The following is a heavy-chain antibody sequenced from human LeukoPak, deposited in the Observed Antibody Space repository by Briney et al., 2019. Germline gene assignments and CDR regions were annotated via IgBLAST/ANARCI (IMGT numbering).Heavy chain of an antibody. CDR2: ISSSSSYT. Sequence: GGSLRLSCAASGFTLSDYYMSWIRQAPGKGLEWVSYISSSSSYTNYADSVKGRFTISRDNAKNSLYLQMNSLRAEDTAVYYCARDLHESDYWGQGTLVTVSS. D-gene: IGHD4-11*01. CDR3: ARDLHESDY. CDR1: GFTLSDYY. V-gene: IGHV3-11*06. J-gene: IGHJ4*02.